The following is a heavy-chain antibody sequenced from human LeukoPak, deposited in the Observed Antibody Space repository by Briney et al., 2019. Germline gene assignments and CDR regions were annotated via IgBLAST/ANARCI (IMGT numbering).Heavy chain of an antibody. CDR3: ARSDSYDSSGSGGYFDY. V-gene: IGHV4-30-2*01. D-gene: IGHD3-22*01. CDR2: IDHSGST. CDR1: GGSISSGGYY. Sequence: SETLSLTCTVSGGSISSGGYYWSWIRQPPGKGLEWIGYIDHSGSTYYNPSLKSRVTISVDRSKNQFSLKLSSVTAADTAVYYCARSDSYDSSGSGGYFDYWGQGTLVTVSS. J-gene: IGHJ4*02.